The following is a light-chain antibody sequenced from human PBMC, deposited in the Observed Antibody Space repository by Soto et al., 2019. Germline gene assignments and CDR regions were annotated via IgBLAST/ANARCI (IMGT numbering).Light chain of an antibody. Sequence: DIVMTQSPDSLAVSLGERATINCKSSQSVLYSSNNKNYLAWYQQTPGQPPKLLIYWASTRESGVPDRFSGSGSGTDFTVTISSLQAEDVAVDYCQQYYSTPHTFGQGTKLEIK. CDR3: QQYYSTPHT. V-gene: IGKV4-1*01. J-gene: IGKJ2*01. CDR2: WAS. CDR1: QSVLYSSNNKNY.